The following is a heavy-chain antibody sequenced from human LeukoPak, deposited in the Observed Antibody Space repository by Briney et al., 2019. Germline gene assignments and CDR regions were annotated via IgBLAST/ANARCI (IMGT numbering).Heavy chain of an antibody. CDR2: IYYSGST. CDR1: GGSISSYY. J-gene: IGHJ5*02. D-gene: IGHD2-15*01. V-gene: IGHV4-39*01. CDR3: ARGVPTGYCSGGSCYRKTNWFDP. Sequence: PSETLSLTCTVSGGSISSYYWGWIRQPPGKGLEWIGSIYYSGSTYYNPSLKSRVTIPLDTSKNQFSLKLSSVTAADTAVYYCARGVPTGYCSGGSCYRKTNWFDPWGQGTLVTVSS.